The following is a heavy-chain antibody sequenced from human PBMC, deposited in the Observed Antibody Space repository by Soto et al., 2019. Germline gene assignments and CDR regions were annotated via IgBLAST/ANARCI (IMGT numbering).Heavy chain of an antibody. Sequence: ASVKVSCKVSGYTLTELSMHWVRQAPGKGLEWMGGFDPEDGETIYAQKFQGRVTMTEDTSTDTAYMELSSLRSEDTAVYYCATDLPGAVAVYFDYWGQGTLVTVSS. J-gene: IGHJ4*02. V-gene: IGHV1-24*01. CDR2: FDPEDGET. D-gene: IGHD6-19*01. CDR3: ATDLPGAVAVYFDY. CDR1: GYTLTELS.